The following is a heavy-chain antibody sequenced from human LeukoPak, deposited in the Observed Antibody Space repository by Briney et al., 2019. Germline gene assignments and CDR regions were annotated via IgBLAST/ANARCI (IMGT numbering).Heavy chain of an antibody. D-gene: IGHD1-14*01. Sequence: SETLSLTCTVSGGSISSYYWSWIRQPPGKGLEWIGYIHYSGSTNFNPSLKSRVTISVDTSKNQLSLKLTPVTAADTAVYYCARMSLDRRHFDYWGQGTLVTVSS. J-gene: IGHJ4*02. CDR3: ARMSLDRRHFDY. CDR1: GGSISSYY. CDR2: IHYSGST. V-gene: IGHV4-59*01.